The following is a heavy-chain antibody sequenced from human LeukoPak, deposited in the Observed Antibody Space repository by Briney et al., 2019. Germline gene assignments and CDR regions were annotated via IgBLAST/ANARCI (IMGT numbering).Heavy chain of an antibody. CDR3: SRVKVKGVVGLAFDI. V-gene: IGHV4-30-4*08. CDR1: GGSISSADYY. D-gene: IGHD3-3*01. J-gene: IGHJ3*02. CDR2: IYYSGST. Sequence: SQTLSLTCTVSGGSISSADYYWSWIRQPPGKGLEWIGYIYYSGSTYYNPSLKSRVTISVDTSKNQFSLKLSSVTAADTAVYYCSRVKVKGVVGLAFDIWGQGTMVTVSS.